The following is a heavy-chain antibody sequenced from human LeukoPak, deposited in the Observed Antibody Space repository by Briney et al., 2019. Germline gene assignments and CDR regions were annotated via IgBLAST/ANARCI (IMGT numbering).Heavy chain of an antibody. J-gene: IGHJ6*02. V-gene: IGHV1-18*04. CDR3: ARGPEHFTYYYDSSGRYGMDV. CDR1: GDSITSYD. CDR2: ISAYDGNT. D-gene: IGHD3-22*01. Sequence: GAAAKVSCRASGDSITSYDISWVRQPLRGGLEWMGWISAYDGNTNYAQKLQGRVTMTTDTSTSTAYMELRSLRSDDTAVYYCARGPEHFTYYYDSSGRYGMDVWGQGTTVTVSS.